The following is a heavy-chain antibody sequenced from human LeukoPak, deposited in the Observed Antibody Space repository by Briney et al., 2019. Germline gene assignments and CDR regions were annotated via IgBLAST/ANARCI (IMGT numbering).Heavy chain of an antibody. CDR2: INPSGGST. Sequence: SVRVSCKVSGYTFTSYYMHWVRQAPGQGLEWMGRINPSGGSTSYAKQFLGRVTMTRDTSTSTVYMELSSLRSEDTAVYYCARVKVYSGYDNDYDYWGQGTLVTVSS. CDR3: ARVKVYSGYDNDYDY. J-gene: IGHJ4*02. CDR1: GYTFTSYY. V-gene: IGHV1-46*01. D-gene: IGHD5-12*01.